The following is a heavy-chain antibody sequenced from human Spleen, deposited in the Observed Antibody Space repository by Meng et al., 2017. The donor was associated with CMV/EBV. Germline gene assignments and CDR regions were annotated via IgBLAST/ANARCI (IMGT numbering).Heavy chain of an antibody. CDR3: ARLPADYFYYGMDV. Sequence: GGSLRLSCAASGFTFSSYEMNWARQAPGKGLEWVSYISSSGKTIYYADSVKGRFTMSRNNAKNSLYLQMNSLRAEDTADYYCARLPADYFYYGMDVWGQGTTVTVSS. V-gene: IGHV3-48*03. CDR2: ISSSGKTI. D-gene: IGHD1-14*01. J-gene: IGHJ6*02. CDR1: GFTFSSYE.